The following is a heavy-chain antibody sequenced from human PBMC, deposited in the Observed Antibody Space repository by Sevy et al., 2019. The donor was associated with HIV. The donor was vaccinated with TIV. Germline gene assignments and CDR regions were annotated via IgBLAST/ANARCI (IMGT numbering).Heavy chain of an antibody. CDR2: INSDGSST. CDR1: GFTFSNYW. Sequence: GGSLRLSCAASGFTFSNYWMHWVRQAPGKGLVWVSRINSDGSSTRYADFVKGRFTISRDNAKNTLYLQMNSLRAEDTALHYCTRGGRYYYDSSGTDALDIWGQGTMVTVSS. V-gene: IGHV3-74*01. CDR3: TRGGRYYYDSSGTDALDI. J-gene: IGHJ3*02. D-gene: IGHD3-22*01.